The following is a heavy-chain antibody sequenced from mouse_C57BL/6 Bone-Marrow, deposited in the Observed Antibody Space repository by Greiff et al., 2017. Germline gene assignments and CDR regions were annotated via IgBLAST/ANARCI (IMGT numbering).Heavy chain of an antibody. V-gene: IGHV1-19*01. Sequence: SGPVLVKPGASVKMSCKASGYTFTDYYMNWVKQSHGKSLEWIGVINPYNGGTSYNQKFKGKATLTVDKSSSTAYMELNSLTSEDSAVYYCARGGLEGAWFAYWGQGTLVTVSA. CDR2: INPYNGGT. J-gene: IGHJ3*01. D-gene: IGHD2-2*01. CDR1: GYTFTDYY. CDR3: ARGGLEGAWFAY.